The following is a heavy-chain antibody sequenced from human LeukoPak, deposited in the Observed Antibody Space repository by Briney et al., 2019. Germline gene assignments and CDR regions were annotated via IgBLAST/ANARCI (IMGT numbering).Heavy chain of an antibody. CDR2: ISGSNTIT. J-gene: IGHJ4*02. D-gene: IGHD5-18*01. CDR3: ARAPRLLDH. CDR1: GFTFSDHY. V-gene: IGHV3-11*06. Sequence: GGSLRLSCAASGFTFSDHYMGWLRQAPGKGLEWVSYISGSNTITNYVDSVKGRFTISRDNAKNSLYLQMDSLTAEDTAVYYCARAPRLLDHWGQGTLVTVSS.